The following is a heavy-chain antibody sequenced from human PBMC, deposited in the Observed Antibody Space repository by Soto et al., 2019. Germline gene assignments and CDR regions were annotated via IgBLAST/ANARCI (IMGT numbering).Heavy chain of an antibody. Sequence: SETLSLTCAVYGGSFSGYYWSWIRQPPGKGLEWIGEINHSGSTNYNPSLKSRVTISVDTSKNQFSLKLSSVTAADTAVYYCARRSILWFGELPLWFDLWAQGNLVTVSS. CDR1: GGSFSGYY. CDR3: ARRSILWFGELPLWFDL. J-gene: IGHJ5*02. CDR2: INHSGST. V-gene: IGHV4-34*01. D-gene: IGHD3-10*01.